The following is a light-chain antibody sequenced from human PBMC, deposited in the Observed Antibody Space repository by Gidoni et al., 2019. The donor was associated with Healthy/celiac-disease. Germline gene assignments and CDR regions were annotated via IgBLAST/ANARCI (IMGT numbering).Light chain of an antibody. J-gene: IGKJ1*01. CDR2: GAS. V-gene: IGKV3-15*01. Sequence: EIVMTQSPATLSVSPGERATLSCRASQSVSSNLAWYQQKPGQAPRLLIYGASTRATGIPARFSGSGSGTEFTLTISSLQSEDFAVYYCQQYNNFGGTFGQGTKVEIK. CDR3: QQYNNFGGT. CDR1: QSVSSN.